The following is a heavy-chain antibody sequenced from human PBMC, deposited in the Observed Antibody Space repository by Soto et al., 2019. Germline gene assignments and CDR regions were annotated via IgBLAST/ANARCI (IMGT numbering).Heavy chain of an antibody. V-gene: IGHV1-18*04. Sequence: QVQVMQSGAELKKPGDSVKVSCKTSGYIFSDYGINWVRQAPGQGLEWMGWISGYSGNANLAQKFQGRVTMTTDKSTRTAYMELRRLSSDDTAVYYCAKRTSGTTWGESDYWGQGTLVTVSS. J-gene: IGHJ4*02. CDR2: ISGYSGNA. CDR1: GYIFSDYG. D-gene: IGHD4-17*01. CDR3: AKRTSGTTWGESDY.